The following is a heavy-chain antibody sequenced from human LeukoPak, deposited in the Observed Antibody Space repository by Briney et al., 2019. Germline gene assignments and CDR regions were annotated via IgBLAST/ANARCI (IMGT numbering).Heavy chain of an antibody. CDR2: IRSKAYGGTT. D-gene: IGHD3-22*01. J-gene: IGHJ4*02. V-gene: IGHV3-49*04. CDR1: GFTFGDYG. CDR3: TRGDYYHTSGYYFLFDY. Sequence: GGSLRLSCTASGFTFGDYGMSWVRQAPGKGLEWVGFIRSKAYGGTTEYAASVKGRFTISRDDSKSIAYLQMNSLKTEDTAVYYCTRGDYYHTSGYYFLFDYWGQGTLVSVSS.